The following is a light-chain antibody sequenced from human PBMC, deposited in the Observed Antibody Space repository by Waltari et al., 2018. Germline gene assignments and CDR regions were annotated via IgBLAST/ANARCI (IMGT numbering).Light chain of an antibody. Sequence: DIQMTQSPSSLSASVVDRVTITCQASQDITNCLNWYQQKPGQAPKLLIYDASNLKTGVPSRFSGRGFGTDFTFTISSLQPEDVATYYCQQYDVLQYTFGPGTKVNLK. CDR3: QQYDVLQYT. CDR1: QDITNC. CDR2: DAS. V-gene: IGKV1-33*01. J-gene: IGKJ3*01.